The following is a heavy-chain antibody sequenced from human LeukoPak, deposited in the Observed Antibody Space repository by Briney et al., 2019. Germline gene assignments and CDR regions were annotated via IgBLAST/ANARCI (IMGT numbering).Heavy chain of an antibody. CDR1: GFTFSSYS. Sequence: GGSLTLSCAASGFTFSSYSMNWVRQAPGEGLEWVSYISSSSRTIYYADSVKGRFTISRVNAKNSLYLQMNSLRDEDTAVYYCARDLPPGSSGWYLGYWGQGTLVTVSS. D-gene: IGHD6-19*01. J-gene: IGHJ1*01. V-gene: IGHV3-48*02. CDR3: ARDLPPGSSGWYLGY. CDR2: ISSSSRTI.